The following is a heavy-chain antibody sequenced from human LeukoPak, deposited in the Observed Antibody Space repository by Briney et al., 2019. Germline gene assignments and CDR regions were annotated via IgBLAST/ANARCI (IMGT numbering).Heavy chain of an antibody. CDR2: IYYRGNT. V-gene: IGHV4-39*01. J-gene: IGHJ4*02. Sequence: SETLSLTCTVPGGSISNTIYYWGWVRQPPGKGLEWIATIYYRGNTYYNPSLKSRVTISVDTSNNQFSLKLSSVTAADTAVYYCARHPSGSSFDYWGQGTLVTVSS. CDR3: ARHPSGSSFDY. D-gene: IGHD5-12*01. CDR1: GGSISNTIYY.